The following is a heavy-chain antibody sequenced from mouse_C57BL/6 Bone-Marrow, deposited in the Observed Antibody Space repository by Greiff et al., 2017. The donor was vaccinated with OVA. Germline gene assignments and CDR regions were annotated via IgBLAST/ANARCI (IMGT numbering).Heavy chain of an antibody. D-gene: IGHD3-3*01. CDR3: TTAVPLYYMDY. CDR2: IDPENGDT. CDR1: GFNIKDDY. V-gene: IGHV14-4*01. Sequence: VQLQQSGAELVRPGASVKLSCTASGFNIKDDYMHWVKQRPEQGLEWIGWIDPENGDTEYASKFQGKATITADTSSNTAYLQLSSLTSEATAVSCYTTAVPLYYMDYWGQGTTLTVSS. J-gene: IGHJ2*01.